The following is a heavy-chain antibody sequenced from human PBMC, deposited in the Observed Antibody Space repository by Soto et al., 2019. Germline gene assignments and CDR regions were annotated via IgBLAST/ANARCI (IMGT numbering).Heavy chain of an antibody. CDR2: ISSTTNYI. CDR3: ARESEDLTSNFDY. CDR1: GFIFTRYS. Sequence: GGSLRLSCAASGFIFTRYSMNWVRQAPGKGLEWVSSISSTTNYIYYGDSMKGRFTISRDNAKNSLYLEMNSLRAEDTAVYYCARESEDLTSNFDYWGQGTLVPVSS. V-gene: IGHV3-21*06. J-gene: IGHJ4*02.